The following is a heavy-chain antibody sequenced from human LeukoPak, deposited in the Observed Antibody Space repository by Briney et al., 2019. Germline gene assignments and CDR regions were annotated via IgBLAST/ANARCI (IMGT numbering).Heavy chain of an antibody. CDR3: AKEGMGFTQTAFDY. Sequence: GGSLRLSCAASGFTFSSYAINWVRQAPGKGLEWVSGISGSGGSTYYADSVKGRFTISRDNSKNTLYLQMNSLRAEDTAVYYCAKEGMGFTQTAFDYWGQGTLVTVSS. J-gene: IGHJ4*02. V-gene: IGHV3-23*01. CDR1: GFTFSSYA. CDR2: ISGSGGST. D-gene: IGHD1-14*01.